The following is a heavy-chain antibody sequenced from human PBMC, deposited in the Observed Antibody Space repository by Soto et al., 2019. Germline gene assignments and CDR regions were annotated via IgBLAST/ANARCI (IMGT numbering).Heavy chain of an antibody. CDR1: GGSISSYY. Sequence: SETLSLTCTVSGGSISSYYWSWIRQPPGKGLEWIGYIYYSGSTNYNPSLKSRVTISVDTSKNQFSLKLSSVTAADTAVYYCARGGLEDDLDHIVVVPAAKINGMEVWGQGTTVPVSS. CDR3: ARGGLEDDLDHIVVVPAAKINGMEV. J-gene: IGHJ6*02. CDR2: IYYSGST. D-gene: IGHD2-2*01. V-gene: IGHV4-59*01.